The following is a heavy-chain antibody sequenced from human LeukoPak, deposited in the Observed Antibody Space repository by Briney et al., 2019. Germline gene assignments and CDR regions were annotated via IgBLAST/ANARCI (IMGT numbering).Heavy chain of an antibody. CDR3: ARDITGTTGLGVDAFDI. J-gene: IGHJ3*02. CDR1: GYTFTSYG. CDR2: IRVYNGNT. D-gene: IGHD1-20*01. Sequence: ASVKVSCKASGYTFTSYGITWVRRAHGQGLEWLGWIRVYNGNTNYAKNFQDRVTMTTDTSTNTAYMELSSLRFDDTAVYYCARDITGTTGLGVDAFDIWGQGTMVTVSS. V-gene: IGHV1-18*01.